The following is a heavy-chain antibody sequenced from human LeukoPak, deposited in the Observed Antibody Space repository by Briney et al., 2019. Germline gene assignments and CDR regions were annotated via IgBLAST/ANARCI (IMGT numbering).Heavy chain of an antibody. J-gene: IGHJ1*01. Sequence: PSETLSLTCGVFGVSINDYYWSWIRPAPGKGMEWIGEVSHTVGTRYNPSLESRVSMSVGTSENQLSLKLIFVTPADTAVYYCARILCGDSVSVCYNRWGRGTLVTVSS. V-gene: IGHV4-34*01. CDR3: ARILCGDSVSVCYNR. D-gene: IGHD2-21*01. CDR2: VSHTVGT. CDR1: GVSINDYY.